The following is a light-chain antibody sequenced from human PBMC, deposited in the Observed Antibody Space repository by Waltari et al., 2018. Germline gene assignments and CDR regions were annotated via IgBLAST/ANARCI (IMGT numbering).Light chain of an antibody. Sequence: DIAMTQSTATLSLSPGESATLSCRASQSVNRNLAWYQQKPGQPPRLLIYGVSSRATGIPDRFTGSGSGMEFTLTISSLEPEDVGIYHCQQSIQWPYTFGQGTKVEIK. V-gene: IGKV3D-15*01. CDR2: GVS. CDR1: QSVNRN. J-gene: IGKJ2*01. CDR3: QQSIQWPYT.